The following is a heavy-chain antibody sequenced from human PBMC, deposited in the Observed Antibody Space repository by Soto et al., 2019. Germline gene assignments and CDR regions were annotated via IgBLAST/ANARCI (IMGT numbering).Heavy chain of an antibody. CDR2: IYASGST. V-gene: IGHV4-4*07. Sequence: SETLSLTCTFSCGSIISYFWSWIRQPAGKGLEWIGRIYASGSTNYNPSLKSRVTMSVDTSKNQFSLKLSSVTAADTAVYYCARCPSGYSSSWYYFDYWGQGALVTVSS. J-gene: IGHJ4*02. CDR3: ARCPSGYSSSWYYFDY. CDR1: CGSIISYF. D-gene: IGHD6-13*01.